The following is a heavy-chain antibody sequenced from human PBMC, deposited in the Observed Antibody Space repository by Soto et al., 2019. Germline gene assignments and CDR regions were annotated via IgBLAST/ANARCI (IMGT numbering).Heavy chain of an antibody. D-gene: IGHD3-3*01. J-gene: IGHJ6*02. Sequence: SVKVSCKASGGTFSSYAISWVRQAPGQGLEWMGGIIPIFGTANYAQKFQGRVTITADKSTSTAYMELSSLRSEDTAVYYCARDSVDDFWSGYYTGHNYYYGMDVWGQGTTVTVSS. CDR3: ARDSVDDFWSGYYTGHNYYYGMDV. V-gene: IGHV1-69*06. CDR2: IIPIFGTA. CDR1: GGTFSSYA.